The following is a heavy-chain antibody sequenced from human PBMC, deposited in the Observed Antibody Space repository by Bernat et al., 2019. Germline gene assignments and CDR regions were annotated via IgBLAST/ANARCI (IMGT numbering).Heavy chain of an antibody. CDR1: GGSISSYY. V-gene: IGHV4-59*01. Sequence: QVQLQESGPGLVKPSETLSLSCTVAGGSISSYYWSWIRQPPGKGLEWMGYIYYSGSTNYNPPLKSRVTISVDTSKNQYSLKLGSVTAADTAVYYCAGAEKRDYNDSSGFGIDAFDIWGQGTMVTVSS. CDR3: AGAEKRDYNDSSGFGIDAFDI. J-gene: IGHJ3*02. CDR2: IYYSGST. D-gene: IGHD3-22*01.